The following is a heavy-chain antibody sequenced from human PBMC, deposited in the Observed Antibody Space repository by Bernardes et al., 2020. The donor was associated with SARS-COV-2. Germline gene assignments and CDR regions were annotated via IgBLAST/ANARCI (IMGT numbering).Heavy chain of an antibody. J-gene: IGHJ4*02. CDR3: AKDGDSSGWYVEAYYFDY. Sequence: GGSLRLSCVASGFTFSDYSMNWVRQAPGKGLEWVSSISSSSSYIYNADSVKGRFTISRDNAKNSLYLQMNSLRAEDTALYYCAKDGDSSGWYVEAYYFDYWGQGTLVTVSS. V-gene: IGHV3-21*04. CDR1: GFTFSDYS. CDR2: ISSSSSYI. D-gene: IGHD6-19*01.